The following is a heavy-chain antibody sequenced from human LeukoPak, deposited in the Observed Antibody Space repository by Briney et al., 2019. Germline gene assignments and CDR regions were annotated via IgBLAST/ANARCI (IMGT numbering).Heavy chain of an antibody. J-gene: IGHJ5*02. D-gene: IGHD6-13*01. CDR3: ARGFSSSWYVGWFDP. Sequence: GGPLRLSCAASGFTFSSYWMHWVRQAPGKGLVWVSRINSDGSSTSYADSVKGRFTISRDNAKNTLYLQMNSLRAEDTAVYYCARGFSSSWYVGWFDPWGQGTLVTVSS. CDR1: GFTFSSYW. V-gene: IGHV3-74*01. CDR2: INSDGSST.